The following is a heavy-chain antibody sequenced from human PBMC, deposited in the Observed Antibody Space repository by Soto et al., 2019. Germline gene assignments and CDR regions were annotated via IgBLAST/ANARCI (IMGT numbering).Heavy chain of an antibody. D-gene: IGHD4-4*01. CDR2: ISGTSDMT. CDR1: GFTFSSYP. Sequence: LRLSCVGSGFTFSSYPMNWVRQAPGKGLEWVSAISGTSDMTYYANSVTGRFTISRDNSKNTLYLQVSSLRVEDTATYYCAKYRWGATTVTSINWGRGTLVTVSS. V-gene: IGHV3-23*01. CDR3: AKYRWGATTVTSIN. J-gene: IGHJ1*01.